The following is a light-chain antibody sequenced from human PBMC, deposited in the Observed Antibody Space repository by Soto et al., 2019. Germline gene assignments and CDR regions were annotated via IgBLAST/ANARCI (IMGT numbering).Light chain of an antibody. Sequence: DIQMTQSPSTLSGSVGDRVTITCRASQTISSWLAWYQQKPGKAPKLLIYKASTVKSGVASRFSGSGSGTEFTLPISSLQPDDFATYYYQQSYNTHPRTFGGGTKVDIK. V-gene: IGKV1-5*03. CDR1: QTISSW. J-gene: IGKJ4*01. CDR3: QQSYNTHPRT. CDR2: KAS.